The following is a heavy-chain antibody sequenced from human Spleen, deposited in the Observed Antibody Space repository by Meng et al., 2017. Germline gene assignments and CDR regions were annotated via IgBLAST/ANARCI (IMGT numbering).Heavy chain of an antibody. D-gene: IGHD2-21*02. CDR3: ASQSVTAIPFDY. V-gene: IGHV4-34*01. CDR1: GGSFSGYY. J-gene: IGHJ4*02. CDR2: INLGVST. Sequence: QVQLQQWGPGRLKPSETLSPTCTVYGGSFSGYYWSWIRQPPGKGLEWIGDINLGVSTNYNPSLTSRVSISVDTSKNQFSLKLSSVTAADTAVYYCASQSVTAIPFDYWGPGALVTVSS.